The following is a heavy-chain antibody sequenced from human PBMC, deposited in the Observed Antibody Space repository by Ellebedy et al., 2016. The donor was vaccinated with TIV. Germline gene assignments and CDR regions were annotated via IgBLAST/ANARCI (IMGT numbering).Heavy chain of an antibody. Sequence: PGGSLRLSCVASGFNFSTYDMHWVRLGPGKGLEWVALINYDGSQKHCADSVKGRFIISRDNSKNTLYLQMNSLTVEDTALFYCATAYDDFYRQPLGFSGQPLAFWGQGSLVIVSS. J-gene: IGHJ4*02. CDR3: ATAYDDFYRQPLGFSGQPLAF. CDR2: INYDGSQK. CDR1: GFNFSTYD. V-gene: IGHV3-30*02. D-gene: IGHD2-21*02.